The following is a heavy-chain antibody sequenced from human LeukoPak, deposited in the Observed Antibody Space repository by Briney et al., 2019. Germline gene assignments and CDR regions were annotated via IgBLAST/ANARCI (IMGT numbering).Heavy chain of an antibody. D-gene: IGHD3-16*01. CDR1: GYTFSSYA. CDR3: VSMGSYGFDI. J-gene: IGHJ3*02. V-gene: IGHV7-4-1*02. CDR2: INTYNGNP. Sequence: ASVKVSCKASGYTFSSYAMYWVRQAPGQGLEFMGWINTYNGNPTYAQAFTGRVVFSVDTSVSTAYLQISSLKTEDTAVYYCVSMGSYGFDIWGQGTMIIVSS.